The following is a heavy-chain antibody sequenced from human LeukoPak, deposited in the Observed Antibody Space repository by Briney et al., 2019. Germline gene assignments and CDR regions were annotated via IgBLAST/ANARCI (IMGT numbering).Heavy chain of an antibody. D-gene: IGHD3-3*01. CDR2: IYYSGST. V-gene: IGHV4-59*12. CDR3: ARDLTYYDFWSGYPGWFDP. Sequence: PSETLSLTCTVSGGSISSYYWSWIRQPPGKGLEWIGYIYYSGSTNYNPSLKSRVTISVDTSKNQFSLKLSSVTAADTAVYYCARDLTYYDFWSGYPGWFDPWGQGTLVTVSS. CDR1: GGSISSYY. J-gene: IGHJ5*02.